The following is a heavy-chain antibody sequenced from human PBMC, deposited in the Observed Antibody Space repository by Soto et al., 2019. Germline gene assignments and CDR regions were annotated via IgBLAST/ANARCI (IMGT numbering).Heavy chain of an antibody. CDR1: GFTFNSYA. D-gene: IGHD3-10*01. J-gene: IGHJ4*02. V-gene: IGHV3-23*01. CDR2: ISGSGGST. CDR3: ARDLGRRKLLWSGELSGFDY. Sequence: GGSLRLSCSGSGFTFNSYAMSWVRQAPGKGLEWVSAISGSGGSTYYADPVKGRFTISRDNSKNTLYLQMNSLRDEDTAVYYCARDLGRRKLLWSGELSGFDYWGQGTLVTVSS.